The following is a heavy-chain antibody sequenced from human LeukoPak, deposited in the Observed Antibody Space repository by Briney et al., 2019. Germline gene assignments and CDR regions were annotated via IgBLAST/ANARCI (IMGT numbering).Heavy chain of an antibody. J-gene: IGHJ1*01. V-gene: IGHV4-59*01. Sequence: SETLSLTCSVSGASISSYYWNWIRQPPGKGLEWIGNIYIRGSTNYNPSLESRVTISLDTSKDQFSLKLTSVTAADTAFYYCAKDWELGFWGRGTLVTASS. CDR3: AKDWELGF. CDR1: GASISSYY. CDR2: IYIRGST. D-gene: IGHD1-26*01.